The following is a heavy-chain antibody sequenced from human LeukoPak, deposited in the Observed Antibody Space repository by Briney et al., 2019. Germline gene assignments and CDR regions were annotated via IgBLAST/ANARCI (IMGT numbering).Heavy chain of an antibody. D-gene: IGHD1-26*01. CDR1: GGSISSSSYY. Sequence: SETLSLTCTVSGGSISSSSYYWGWVRQPPGKGLEWIGNIYYSGSTYYNPSLKSRVTISVDTSKNQFSLKLSSVTAADTAVYYCARVVGATFNWFDPWGQGTLVTVSS. J-gene: IGHJ5*02. CDR3: ARVVGATFNWFDP. CDR2: IYYSGST. V-gene: IGHV4-39*07.